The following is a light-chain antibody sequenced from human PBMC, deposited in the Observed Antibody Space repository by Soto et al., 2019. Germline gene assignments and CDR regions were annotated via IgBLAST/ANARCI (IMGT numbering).Light chain of an antibody. CDR3: QQYSTSSRT. J-gene: IGKJ1*01. V-gene: IGKV1-8*01. CDR1: QGISSY. Sequence: AIRMTQSPSSLSASTGDRVTITCRASQGISSYLAWYQQKPGKAPKLLIYAASTLQSGVPSRFSGSGSGTDFTLTISCLQSDDFATYYCQQYSTSSRTFGQGTKVEIK. CDR2: AAS.